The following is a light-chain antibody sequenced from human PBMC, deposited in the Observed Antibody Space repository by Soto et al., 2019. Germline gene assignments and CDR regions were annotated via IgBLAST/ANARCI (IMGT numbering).Light chain of an antibody. J-gene: IGKJ1*01. Sequence: DIQMTQSPSSLSASVGDRVTITCQASQSISSYLNWYQQKPGRAPKLLIYAASSLQSGVPSSFSGSGSGTDFTLTISSLQPEDFATYYCQQSYSTPVAFGQGTKVEIK. V-gene: IGKV1-39*01. CDR2: AAS. CDR3: QQSYSTPVA. CDR1: QSISSY.